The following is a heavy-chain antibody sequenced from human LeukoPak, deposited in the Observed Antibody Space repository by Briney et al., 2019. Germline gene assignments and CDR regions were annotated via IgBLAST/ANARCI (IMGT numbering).Heavy chain of an antibody. CDR2: IYYSGST. Sequence: PSETLSLTCTVSGGSVSSGSYYWSWIRQPPGKGLEWIGYIYYSGSTNYNPSLKSRVTTSVDTSKNQFSLKLSSVTAADTAVYYSARGRKYGDYEFDYWGQGTLVTVSS. D-gene: IGHD4-17*01. V-gene: IGHV4-61*01. CDR1: GGSVSSGSYY. J-gene: IGHJ4*02. CDR3: ARGRKYGDYEFDY.